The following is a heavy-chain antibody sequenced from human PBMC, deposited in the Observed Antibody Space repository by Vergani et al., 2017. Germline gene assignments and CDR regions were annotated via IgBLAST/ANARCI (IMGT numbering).Heavy chain of an antibody. CDR3: ASLAYDTTPYLQGGYDC. CDR1: GFTFSACP. Sequence: EVQLLQSGGGVIQPGGSVRLSCPASGFTFSACPMTCVGQAPGKGREWVSVISARYPITYYADSVNGRYTISRDNSKNMLYLQMNSLRAENTAVYYCASLAYDTTPYLQGGYDCWGQGTLVSVSS. D-gene: IGHD3-22*01. CDR2: ISARYPIT. V-gene: IGHV3-23*01. J-gene: IGHJ4*02.